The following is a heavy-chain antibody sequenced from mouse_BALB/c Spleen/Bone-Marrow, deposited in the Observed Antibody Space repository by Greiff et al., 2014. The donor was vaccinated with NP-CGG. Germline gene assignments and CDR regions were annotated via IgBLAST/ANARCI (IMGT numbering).Heavy chain of an antibody. D-gene: IGHD2-4*01. J-gene: IGHJ3*01. Sequence: VHLVESGAELMKPGASVKISCKAIGYTFSNYWIEWVKQRPGHGLEWIGGILPGSGSTHYIEKFKGKATFTADTSSNTAYMQLSSLTSEDSAVYYCARGYDYASFAYWGQGTLVTVSA. CDR1: GYTFSNYW. CDR2: ILPGSGST. CDR3: ARGYDYASFAY. V-gene: IGHV1-9*01.